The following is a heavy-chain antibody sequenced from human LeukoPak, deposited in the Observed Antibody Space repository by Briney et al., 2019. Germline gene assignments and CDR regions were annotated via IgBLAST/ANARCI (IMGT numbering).Heavy chain of an antibody. CDR3: ARSPFGVVTPFDY. Sequence: PSETLSLTCTVSGGSISSYYWSWLRQPPGKALEWLGRIYSSGSTNYNPSLKSRVTISVATSKNHFSLKLSSVTAADTAVYYCARSPFGVVTPFDYWGQGTLVTVSS. V-gene: IGHV4-59*08. CDR1: GGSISSYY. J-gene: IGHJ4*02. CDR2: IYSSGST. D-gene: IGHD3-3*01.